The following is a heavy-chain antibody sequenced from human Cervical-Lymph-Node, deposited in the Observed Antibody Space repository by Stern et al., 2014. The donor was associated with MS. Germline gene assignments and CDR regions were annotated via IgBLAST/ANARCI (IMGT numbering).Heavy chain of an antibody. V-gene: IGHV3-9*01. CDR1: GFTFDDYA. D-gene: IGHD2-15*01. CDR3: AKMVRDCSGGRCYGAPFDN. J-gene: IGHJ4*02. Sequence: EVQLVESGGGLVQPGRSLRLSCTTSGFTFDDYAMHWVRQAPGKGLEWVSGINWNSSNVAYSGSVRGRFTISRDNAKNSLYLQMNSLRPEDTALYYCAKMVRDCSGGRCYGAPFDNWGQGTLVTVSS. CDR2: INWNSSNV.